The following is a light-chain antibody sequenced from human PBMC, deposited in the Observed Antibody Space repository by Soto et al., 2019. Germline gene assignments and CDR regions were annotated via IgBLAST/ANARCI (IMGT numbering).Light chain of an antibody. CDR2: GVT. Sequence: QSALTQPASVSGSPGQSITISCTGTSSDIGVHDDVSWYQQHPGKVPKLLLYGVTDRPSGVSDRFSGSKSGNVASLTISGLQAEDEADYYCCSYTSDLTPYVFGTGTKVTVL. CDR1: SSDIGVHDD. CDR3: CSYTSDLTPYV. J-gene: IGLJ1*01. V-gene: IGLV2-14*03.